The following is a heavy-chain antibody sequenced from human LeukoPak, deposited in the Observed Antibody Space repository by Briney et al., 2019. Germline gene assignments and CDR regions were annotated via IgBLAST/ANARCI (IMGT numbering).Heavy chain of an antibody. Sequence: GGSLRLSCSASGFTFSTLAMHWVRQAPGKGLEYDSTISGNGVTTYYADSVRGRFTVSRDNSKNTLSLQMGSLRSEDTAVYYCVNQISGWVNWGQGTLVTVSS. CDR2: ISGNGVTT. D-gene: IGHD6-19*01. V-gene: IGHV3-64D*06. CDR1: GFTFSTLA. CDR3: VNQISGWVN. J-gene: IGHJ4*02.